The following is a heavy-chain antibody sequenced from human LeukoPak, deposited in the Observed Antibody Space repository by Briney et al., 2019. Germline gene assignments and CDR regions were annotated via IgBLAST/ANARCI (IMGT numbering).Heavy chain of an antibody. V-gene: IGHV3-7*01. CDR1: GFTFSGYW. J-gene: IGHJ4*02. CDR3: AREILDSWHVGGLLY. CDR2: IKYDGSDK. Sequence: PGGSLRLSCAASGFTFSGYWMTWVRQAPGKGLEWVANIKYDGSDKHYVDSVKGRFTIPRDNAKNSLYLQMNSLRAEDTAVYYCAREILDSWHVGGLLYWGQGTLVTVSS. D-gene: IGHD2-15*01.